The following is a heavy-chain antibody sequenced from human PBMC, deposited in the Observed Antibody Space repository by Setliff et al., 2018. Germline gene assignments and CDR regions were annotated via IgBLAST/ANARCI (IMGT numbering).Heavy chain of an antibody. D-gene: IGHD1-1*01. CDR3: RQAVVGRDVFDV. Sequence: PSETLSLTCIVSGGSISSATSYWNWIRQPAGKELEWIGRIYAIRSTNYNPSLKSRVTISLDTSNNQFSLKLTSVTAADTALYYCRQAVVGRDVFDVWGQGTMVTVSS. J-gene: IGHJ3*01. V-gene: IGHV4-61*02. CDR1: GGSISSATSY. CDR2: IYAIRST.